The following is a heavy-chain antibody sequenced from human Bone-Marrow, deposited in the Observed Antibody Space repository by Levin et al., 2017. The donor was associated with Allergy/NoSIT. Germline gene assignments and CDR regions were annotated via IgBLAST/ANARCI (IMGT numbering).Heavy chain of an antibody. CDR1: GFTFSSYS. Sequence: SCAASGFTFSSYSMNWVRQAPGKGLEWVSSISSSSSYIYYADSVKGRFTISRDNAKNSLYLQMNSLRAEDTAVYYCARAQTRDGYNYRHHDAFDIWGQGTMVTVSS. CDR2: ISSSSSYI. J-gene: IGHJ3*02. D-gene: IGHD5-24*01. V-gene: IGHV3-21*01. CDR3: ARAQTRDGYNYRHHDAFDI.